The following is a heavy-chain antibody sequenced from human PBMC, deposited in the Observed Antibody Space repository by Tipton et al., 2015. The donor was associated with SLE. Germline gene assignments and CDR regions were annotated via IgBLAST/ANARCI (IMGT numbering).Heavy chain of an antibody. CDR3: ARGPYYDSSGHRSPFDY. D-gene: IGHD3-22*01. V-gene: IGHV6-1*01. CDR1: GDSVSSNSAA. CDR2: TYYRSKWYN. J-gene: IGHJ4*02. Sequence: GLVKPSQTLSLTCAISGDSVSSNSAAWNWIRQSPSRGLEWLGRTYYRSKWYNDYAVSVKSRITINPDTSKNQFSLQLSSVTAADTAVYYCARGPYYDSSGHRSPFDYWGQGTLVTVSS.